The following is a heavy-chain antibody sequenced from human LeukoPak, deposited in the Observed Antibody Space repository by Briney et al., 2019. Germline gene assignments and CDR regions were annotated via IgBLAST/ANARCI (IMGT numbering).Heavy chain of an antibody. D-gene: IGHD3-16*01. Sequence: ASVKVSCKASGYTFTSYYMHWVRQAPGQGLEWMGIINPSGGSTSYAQKFQGRVTMTRDTSTSTVYMELSSLRSEDTAVYYCATEYVRTHYFDWWGQGTLVTVSS. CDR3: ATEYVRTHYFDW. J-gene: IGHJ4*02. CDR1: GYTFTSYY. V-gene: IGHV1-46*01. CDR2: INPSGGST.